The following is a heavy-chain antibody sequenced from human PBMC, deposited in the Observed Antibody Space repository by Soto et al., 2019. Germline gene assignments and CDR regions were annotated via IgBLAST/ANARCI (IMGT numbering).Heavy chain of an antibody. V-gene: IGHV3-33*01. CDR3: ARDLGIVPAASYYFDY. Sequence: GGSLRLSCAASGFTFSSYGMHWVRQAPGKGLEWVAVIWYDGSNKYYADSVKGRFTISRDNSKNTLYLQMNSLRAEDTAVYYCARDLGIVPAASYYFDYWGQGTLVTVSS. CDR2: IWYDGSNK. J-gene: IGHJ4*02. D-gene: IGHD2-2*01. CDR1: GFTFSSYG.